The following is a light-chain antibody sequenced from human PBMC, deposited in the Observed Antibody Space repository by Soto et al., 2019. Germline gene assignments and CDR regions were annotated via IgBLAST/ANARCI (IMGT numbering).Light chain of an antibody. CDR3: QSYDTSLSGWVV. J-gene: IGLJ2*01. Sequence: QSVLTQPASVSGAPGQRVTISCTGGSSNIGAGYDVHWYRQLPGTAPELLIYDNSNRPSGVPARFSGSKSGTSASLAITGLQADDESDYYCQSYDTSLSGWVVFGGGTKLTVL. CDR1: SSNIGAGYD. V-gene: IGLV1-40*01. CDR2: DNS.